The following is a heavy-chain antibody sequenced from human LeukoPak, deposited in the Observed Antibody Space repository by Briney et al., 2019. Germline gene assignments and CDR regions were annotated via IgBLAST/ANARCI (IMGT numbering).Heavy chain of an antibody. D-gene: IGHD3-9*01. J-gene: IGHJ3*02. CDR2: ISWNSGSI. V-gene: IGHV3-9*01. CDR1: GFTFDDYA. CDR3: AKGGILTGDAFDI. Sequence: GGSLRLSCAASGFTFDDYAMHWVRQAPGKGLEWVSGISWNSGSIGYADSVKGRFTISRDNAKNSLYLQMNSLRAEDTALYYCAKGGILTGDAFDIWGQGTMVTVSS.